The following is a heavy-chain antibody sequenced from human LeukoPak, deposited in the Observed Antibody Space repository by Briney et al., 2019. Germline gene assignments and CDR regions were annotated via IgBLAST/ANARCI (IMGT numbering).Heavy chain of an antibody. CDR3: AKDDILTGYYSHYDY. J-gene: IGHJ4*02. CDR2: INPSGGST. V-gene: IGHV1-46*01. D-gene: IGHD3-9*01. CDR1: GYTFTSYY. Sequence: ASVKVSCKASGYTFTSYYMHWVRQAPGQGLEWMGIINPSGGSTSYAQKFQGRVTMTRDMSTSTVYMELSSLRSEDTAVYYCAKDDILTGYYSHYDYWGQGTLVTVSS.